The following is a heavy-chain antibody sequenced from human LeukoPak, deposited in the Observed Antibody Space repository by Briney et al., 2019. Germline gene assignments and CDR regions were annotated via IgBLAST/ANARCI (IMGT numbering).Heavy chain of an antibody. CDR3: AKNWGSFSWYFDL. D-gene: IGHD7-27*01. J-gene: IGHJ2*01. CDR1: GFTFDDYG. Sequence: GGSLRLSCAASGFTFDDYGMNWVRQAPGKGLEWVSGINWIGGSTGYADSVKGRFTISRDNAKNSLYLKMNSLRAEDTAFYYCAKNWGSFSWYFDLWGRGNLVTVSS. CDR2: INWIGGST. V-gene: IGHV3-20*04.